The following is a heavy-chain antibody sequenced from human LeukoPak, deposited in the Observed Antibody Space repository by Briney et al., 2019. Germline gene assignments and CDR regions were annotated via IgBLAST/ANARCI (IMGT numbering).Heavy chain of an antibody. V-gene: IGHV3-53*01. CDR3: ARDSLGMSTLDS. CDR2: IYSGGST. D-gene: IGHD5/OR15-5a*01. J-gene: IGHJ4*02. CDR1: GFTVSKNY. Sequence: GGSLRLSCAASGFTVSKNYMSWVRQAPGRGLEWVSVIYSGGSTYYADSVKGRFTISRDSSKNTLYLQMNSLRAEDTAVYYCARDSLGMSTLDSWGQGTLVTVSS.